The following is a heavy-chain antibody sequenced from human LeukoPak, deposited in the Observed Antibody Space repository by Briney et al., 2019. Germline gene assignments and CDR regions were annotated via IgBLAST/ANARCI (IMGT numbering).Heavy chain of an antibody. V-gene: IGHV3-49*04. CDR3: TRDMMRNRY. CDR2: IRSKAYGGTT. CDR1: GFTFGDYA. D-gene: IGHD3-16*01. J-gene: IGHJ4*02. Sequence: GGSLRLSCTASGFTFGDYAMSWVRQAPGKGLEWVGFIRSKAYGGTTEYAASVKGRFTISRDDSKSIAYLRMNSLKTEDTAVYYCTRDMMRNRYWGQGTLVTVSS.